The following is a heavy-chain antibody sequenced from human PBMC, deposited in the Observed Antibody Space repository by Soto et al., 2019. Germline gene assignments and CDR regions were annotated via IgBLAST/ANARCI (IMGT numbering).Heavy chain of an antibody. D-gene: IGHD6-19*01. J-gene: IGHJ5*02. CDR3: ARVHRSYSSGWMNWFDP. Sequence: QVQLQESGPGLVKPSETLSLTCTVSGGSISSYYWGWIRQPPGKGLEWIGYMYYSGGSNYNPSLKSRVTISVDTSKNQFSLKLSSVTAADTAVYYCARVHRSYSSGWMNWFDPWGQGTLVTVSS. V-gene: IGHV4-59*01. CDR1: GGSISSYY. CDR2: MYYSGGS.